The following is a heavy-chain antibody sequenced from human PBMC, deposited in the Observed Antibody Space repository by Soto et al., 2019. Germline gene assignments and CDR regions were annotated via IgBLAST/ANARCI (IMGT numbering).Heavy chain of an antibody. Sequence: KPSETLSLTCTVSGGSISSGGYYWSWIRQHPGKGLEWIGYIYYSGSTYYNPSLKSRVTISVDTSKNQFSLKLSSVTAADTAVYYCARDRYYGSGSYYMSRYYGMDVWGQGTTVTVSS. J-gene: IGHJ6*02. CDR2: IYYSGST. V-gene: IGHV4-31*03. CDR1: GGSISSGGYY. D-gene: IGHD3-10*01. CDR3: ARDRYYGSGSYYMSRYYGMDV.